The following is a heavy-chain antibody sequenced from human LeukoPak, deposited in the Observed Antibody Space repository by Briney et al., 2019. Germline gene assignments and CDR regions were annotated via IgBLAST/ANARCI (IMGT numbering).Heavy chain of an antibody. V-gene: IGHV4-59*01. J-gene: IGHJ6*02. Sequence: SETLSLTCTVSGASIRNYYWSWIRQPPGKGLEWIGQIHYSGRPDYNPSLKSRVTISVDTSKNQLSLKVTSVTGADTAVYYCARFGVDYDMDVWGQGTTVTVSS. CDR1: GASIRNYY. CDR2: IHYSGRP. CDR3: ARFGVDYDMDV. D-gene: IGHD3-16*01.